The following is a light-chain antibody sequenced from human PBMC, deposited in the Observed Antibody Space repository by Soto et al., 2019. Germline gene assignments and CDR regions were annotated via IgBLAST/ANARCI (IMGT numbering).Light chain of an antibody. CDR2: WAS. J-gene: IGKJ3*01. V-gene: IGKV4-1*01. CDR3: QQYYDTAFT. Sequence: DIVMNQSPDSLAVFLGERATLNCKSSQSVFYSSTNKTYLAWYQQRPGQPPELLINWASSRQSAVPDRFSGSGSGTDFTLTITSLQAEDVAVYYCQQYYDTAFTFGPGTKVHIK. CDR1: QSVFYSSTNKTY.